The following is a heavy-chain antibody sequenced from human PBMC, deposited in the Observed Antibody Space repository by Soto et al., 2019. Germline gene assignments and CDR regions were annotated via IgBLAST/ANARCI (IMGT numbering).Heavy chain of an antibody. CDR1: GFTFSSYW. J-gene: IGHJ5*02. Sequence: PGGSLRLSCAASGFTFSSYWMSWVRQAPGKGLEWVANIKQDGSEKYYVDSVKGRFTISRDNAKNSLYLQMNSLRAEDTAVYYCARVYSSGWYPFRFDPWGQGTLVTVSS. CDR2: IKQDGSEK. D-gene: IGHD6-19*01. V-gene: IGHV3-7*01. CDR3: ARVYSSGWYPFRFDP.